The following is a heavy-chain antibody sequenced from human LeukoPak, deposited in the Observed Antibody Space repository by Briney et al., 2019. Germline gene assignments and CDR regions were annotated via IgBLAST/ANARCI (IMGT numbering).Heavy chain of an antibody. Sequence: ASVKVSCKASGYTFTSYAMHWVRQAPGQRLEWMGWINAGNGNTKYSQKFQGRVTITRDTSASTAYMELSSLRSEDTAVYYCARDPYCGGDCYSYYYYGMDVWGQGTTVTVSS. CDR1: GYTFTSYA. CDR3: ARDPYCGGDCYSYYYYGMDV. J-gene: IGHJ6*02. V-gene: IGHV1-3*01. D-gene: IGHD2-21*02. CDR2: INAGNGNT.